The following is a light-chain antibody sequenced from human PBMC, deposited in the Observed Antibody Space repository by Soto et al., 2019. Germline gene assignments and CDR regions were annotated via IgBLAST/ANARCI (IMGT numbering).Light chain of an antibody. CDR2: EVS. CDR3: NSYTSSNTYV. V-gene: IGLV2-14*01. CDR1: SSDVGAHNF. Sequence: QSALTQPASVSGSPGQAITISFSGSSSDVGAHNFVSWYQHHPGKAPKLMIYEVSNRPSGVSNRFSGSKSGNTASLTISGLQAEDEADYYCNSYTSSNTYVFGSGTKVTVL. J-gene: IGLJ1*01.